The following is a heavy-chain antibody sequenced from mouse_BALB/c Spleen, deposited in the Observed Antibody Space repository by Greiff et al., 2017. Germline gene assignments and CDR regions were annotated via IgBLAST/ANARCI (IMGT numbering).Heavy chain of an antibody. CDR3: ARDDGFPYYAMDY. Sequence: EVQVVESGGGLVQPGGSLKLSCAASGFTFSSYTMSWVRQTPEKRLEWVAYISNGGGSTYYPDTVKGRFTISRDNAKNTLYLQMSSLKSEDTAMYYCARDDGFPYYAMDYWGQGTSVTVSS. CDR2: ISNGGGST. D-gene: IGHD2-12*01. J-gene: IGHJ4*01. V-gene: IGHV5-12-2*01. CDR1: GFTFSSYT.